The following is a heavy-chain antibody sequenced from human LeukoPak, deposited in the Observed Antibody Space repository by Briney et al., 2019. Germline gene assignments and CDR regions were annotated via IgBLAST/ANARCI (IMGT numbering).Heavy chain of an antibody. J-gene: IGHJ6*02. CDR3: ARDTNYYYYGMDV. V-gene: IGHV3-23*01. Sequence: GGSLRPSCAASGFTFSSYGMSWVRQAPGNGLECVSAIGGRDGSTYYADSVKGRFTISRDNSKNTLYLQMNSLRAEDTAVYYCARDTNYYYYGMDVWGQGTTVTVSS. D-gene: IGHD3-3*01. CDR2: IGGRDGST. CDR1: GFTFSSYG.